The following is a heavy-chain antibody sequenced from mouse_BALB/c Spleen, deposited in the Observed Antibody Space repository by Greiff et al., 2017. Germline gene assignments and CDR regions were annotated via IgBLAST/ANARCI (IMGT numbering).Heavy chain of an antibody. J-gene: IGHJ4*01. CDR1: GYSITSDYA. V-gene: IGHV3-2*02. D-gene: IGHD2-4*01. CDR3: ARGINYYAMDY. Sequence: VQLKESGPGLVKPSQSLSLTCTVTGYSITSDYAWNWIRQFPGNKLEWMGYISYSGSTSYNPSLKSRISITRDTSKNQFFLQLNSVTTEDTATYYCARGINYYAMDYWGQGTSVTVSS. CDR2: ISYSGST.